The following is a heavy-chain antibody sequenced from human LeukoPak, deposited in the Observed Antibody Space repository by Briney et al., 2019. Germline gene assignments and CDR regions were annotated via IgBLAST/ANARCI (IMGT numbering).Heavy chain of an antibody. CDR3: ARDKNYYDSSGRRKVTDY. D-gene: IGHD3-22*01. CDR2: ISSSGNTI. V-gene: IGHV3-48*03. J-gene: IGHJ4*02. Sequence: PGRSLRLSCAASGFTFSSYEMNWVRQAPGKGLEWVSYISSSGNTIYYADSVKGRFTISRDNAKNSLYLQMNSLRAEDTAIYYCARDKNYYDSSGRRKVTDYWGQGTLVTVSS. CDR1: GFTFSSYE.